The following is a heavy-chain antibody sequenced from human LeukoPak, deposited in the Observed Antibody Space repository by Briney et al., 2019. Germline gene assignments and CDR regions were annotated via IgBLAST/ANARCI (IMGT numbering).Heavy chain of an antibody. V-gene: IGHV1-18*01. Sequence: GASVKVSCKGSGYAFSSYGITWVRQAPGQGLEWVGWISAYNGNTQYGQNVQGRVTMTTETSTSTAYMELRNLRSDDTAVYFCASGAYYPFDFWGQGTLVTVSS. CDR3: ASGAYYPFDF. CDR2: ISAYNGNT. D-gene: IGHD1-26*01. J-gene: IGHJ4*02. CDR1: GYAFSSYG.